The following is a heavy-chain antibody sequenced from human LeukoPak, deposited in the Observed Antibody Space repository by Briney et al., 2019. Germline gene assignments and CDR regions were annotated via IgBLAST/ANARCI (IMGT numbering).Heavy chain of an antibody. D-gene: IGHD3-9*01. Sequence: GGSLRLSCAASGFTFSNYWMSWVRQAPGKGLEWVANIKQNGSEKTYVDSVKGRFTISRDNAKNSLYLQMNSLRAEDTALYYCAKDSSRSNYDILTGYSPFDYWGQGTLVTVSS. CDR2: IKQNGSEK. CDR1: GFTFSNYW. CDR3: AKDSSRSNYDILTGYSPFDY. J-gene: IGHJ4*02. V-gene: IGHV3-7*03.